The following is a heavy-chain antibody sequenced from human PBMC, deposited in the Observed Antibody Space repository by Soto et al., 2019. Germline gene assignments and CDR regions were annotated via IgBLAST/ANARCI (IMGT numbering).Heavy chain of an antibody. CDR2: INHSGST. CDR3: ARVAPGGAAVQY. V-gene: IGHV4-34*01. CDR1: GGSFSGYY. Sequence: QVQLQQWGAGLLKPSETLSLTCAVYGGSFSGYYWSWFRHPPGKGLEWIGEINHSGSTNYNPSLKSRVTISVDTSKNQFSLKLSSVTAADTAVYYCARVAPGGAAVQYWGQGTLVTVAS. J-gene: IGHJ4*02. D-gene: IGHD3-16*01.